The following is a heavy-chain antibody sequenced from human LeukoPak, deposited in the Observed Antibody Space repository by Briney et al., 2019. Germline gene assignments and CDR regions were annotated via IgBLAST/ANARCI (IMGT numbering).Heavy chain of an antibody. J-gene: IGHJ4*02. CDR1: GFTFSSYG. V-gene: IGHV3-30*03. Sequence: QPGRSLRLSCAASGFTFSSYGMHWVRQVPGKGLEWVATISYDGNYKWYVGAVRGRFSISRDNSNNTLYLQMNSLRSNDTAVYYCAATYCGGDCYSAPLDYWGQGTLVTVSS. CDR2: ISYDGNYK. D-gene: IGHD2-21*01. CDR3: AATYCGGDCYSAPLDY.